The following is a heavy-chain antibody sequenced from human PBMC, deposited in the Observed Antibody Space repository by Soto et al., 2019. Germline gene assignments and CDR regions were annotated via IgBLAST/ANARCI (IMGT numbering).Heavy chain of an antibody. V-gene: IGHV3-23*01. CDR1: GFTLSIND. CDR3: AKYYYASGSNWFDP. Sequence: GGSLRLSCAASGFTLSINDMSWVRQAPGGGLEWVSSISGSDGRTYYTDSVKGRFTISRDNSKNTLLLQMSSLRVVDTAVYYCAKYYYASGSNWFDPWGRGTLVTVSS. J-gene: IGHJ5*02. CDR2: ISGSDGRT. D-gene: IGHD3-10*01.